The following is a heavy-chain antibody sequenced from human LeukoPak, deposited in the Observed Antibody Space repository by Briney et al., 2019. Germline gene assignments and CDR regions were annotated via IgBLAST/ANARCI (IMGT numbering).Heavy chain of an antibody. CDR2: ISSSSSTI. CDR3: ARDGGWPQLAPFDY. J-gene: IGHJ4*02. CDR1: GFTFRTYS. Sequence: PGGSLRLSCAASGFTFRTYSMNWVRQAPGKGLEWVSYISSSSSTIYYADSVKGRFTISRDNAKNSLYLQMNSLRAGDTAVYYCARDGGWPQLAPFDYWGQGTLVTVSS. D-gene: IGHD5-24*01. V-gene: IGHV3-48*01.